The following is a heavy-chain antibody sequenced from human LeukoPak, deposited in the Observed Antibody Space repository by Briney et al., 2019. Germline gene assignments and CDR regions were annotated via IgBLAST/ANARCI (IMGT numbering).Heavy chain of an antibody. J-gene: IGHJ3*02. Sequence: LETLSLTCTVSGGSISSYYWSWIRQPPGKGLEWIGYIYYSGSTNYNPSLKSRVTISVDTSKNQFSLKLSSVTAADTAVYYCARDREEWLEGQGFDIWGPGTMLTVSS. D-gene: IGHD6-19*01. V-gene: IGHV4-59*12. CDR2: IYYSGST. CDR3: ARDREEWLEGQGFDI. CDR1: GGSISSYY.